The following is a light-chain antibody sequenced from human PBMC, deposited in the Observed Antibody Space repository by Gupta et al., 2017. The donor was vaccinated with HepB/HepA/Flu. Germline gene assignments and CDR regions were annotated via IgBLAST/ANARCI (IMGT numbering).Light chain of an antibody. J-gene: IGKJ5*01. CDR1: QSVSKN. CDR3: QQYNNWLIT. Sequence: EIVMTQSQATLSVYQGERATLSCRTSQSVSKNLAWYQQKPGQAPRLLIYGASTRTTGIPARFSGAGSGTQFTLTISSLQSEDFAVYYCQQYNNWLITFGQGTRLEIK. V-gene: IGKV3-15*01. CDR2: GAS.